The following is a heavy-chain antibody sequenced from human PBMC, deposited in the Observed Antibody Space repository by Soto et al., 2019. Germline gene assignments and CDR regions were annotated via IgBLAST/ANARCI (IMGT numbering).Heavy chain of an antibody. Sequence: QVQLQESGSGLVKPSETLSLTCTVSGGSISSYYWSWIRQPPGKGLEWIGYIYYSGSTNYNPSLKSRVTISVDTSKNQFSLKLSSVTAADTAVYYCARRYGDAFDIWGQGTMVTVSS. J-gene: IGHJ3*02. CDR1: GGSISSYY. CDR3: ARRYGDAFDI. D-gene: IGHD4-17*01. CDR2: IYYSGST. V-gene: IGHV4-59*08.